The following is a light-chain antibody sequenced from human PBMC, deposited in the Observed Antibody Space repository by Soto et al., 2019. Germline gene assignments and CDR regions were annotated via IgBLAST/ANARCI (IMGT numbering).Light chain of an antibody. CDR1: QSVSRS. Sequence: EIVMTQSPATLSVSPGERVTLSCRASQSVSRSLAWYQQKPGQAPRLLIYGASTRATGIPARFSGSGSWTEFPLNISSLQSEDFAVYYCQQYNNWPPFTFGPGTKVDIK. J-gene: IGKJ3*01. CDR2: GAS. CDR3: QQYNNWPPFT. V-gene: IGKV3-15*01.